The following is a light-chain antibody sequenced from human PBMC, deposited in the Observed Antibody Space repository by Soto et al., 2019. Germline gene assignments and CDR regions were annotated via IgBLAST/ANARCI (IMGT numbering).Light chain of an antibody. Sequence: DIQMTQSPSSMSAYLEERVTITCRASQGISNYLAWYQQKPGRLPKLLLFGASTLQSGVPARFSGSASGTLCTLTISGLLPEDVATYYCQKYDRAPFTFGPGTKVDFK. CDR1: QGISNY. V-gene: IGKV1-27*01. CDR2: GAS. J-gene: IGKJ3*01. CDR3: QKYDRAPFT.